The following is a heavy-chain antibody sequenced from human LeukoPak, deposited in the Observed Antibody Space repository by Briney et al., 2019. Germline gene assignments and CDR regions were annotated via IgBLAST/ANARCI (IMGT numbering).Heavy chain of an antibody. J-gene: IGHJ4*02. D-gene: IGHD1-26*01. Sequence: GGSLRLSCAASGFIFSDYYMSWIRQAPGKGLEWVSYISSSGSTIYYADSVKGRFTISRDNAKNSLYLQMNSLRAEDTAVYYCAKAVVGAYFFDYWGQGTLVTVSS. CDR2: ISSSGSTI. V-gene: IGHV3-11*01. CDR3: AKAVVGAYFFDY. CDR1: GFIFSDYY.